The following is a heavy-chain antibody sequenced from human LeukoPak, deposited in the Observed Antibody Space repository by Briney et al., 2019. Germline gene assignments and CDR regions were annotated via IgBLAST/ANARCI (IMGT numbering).Heavy chain of an antibody. CDR2: IKEDGSDK. CDR1: GFIFSSYW. J-gene: IGHJ5*02. V-gene: IGHV3-7*01. CDR3: AREVLRYNRSFDP. Sequence: GGSLRLSCPASGFIFSSYWMAWVHQAPGKGLEWVANIKEDGSDKNYVDSVKGRFTISRDNAKNSLYLQMNSLRAEDRAVYYCAREVLRYNRSFDPWGQGTPVTVSS. D-gene: IGHD1-1*01.